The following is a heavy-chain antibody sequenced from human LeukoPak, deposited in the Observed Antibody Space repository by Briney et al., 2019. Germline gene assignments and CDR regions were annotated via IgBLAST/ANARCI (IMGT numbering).Heavy chain of an antibody. D-gene: IGHD3-16*02. Sequence: SETLSLTCTVSGGPISSSSYYWGWIRQPPGKGLEWIGSIYYSGSTYYNPSLKSRVTISVDTSKNQFSLKLSSVTAADTAVYYCARGLDLGELSPEFDPWGQGTLVTVSS. J-gene: IGHJ5*02. CDR2: IYYSGST. CDR1: GGPISSSSYY. CDR3: ARGLDLGELSPEFDP. V-gene: IGHV4-39*07.